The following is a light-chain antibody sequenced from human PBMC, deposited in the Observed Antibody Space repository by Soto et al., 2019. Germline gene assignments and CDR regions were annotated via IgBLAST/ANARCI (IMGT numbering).Light chain of an antibody. Sequence: EIVLTQSPATLTLSPGERATLSCRASQSVASHLAWYQQNPGQAPRLLIYAASNRAAGIPARFSGSGSATDFTRTISSLEPEDFAVYDCQHRILPYTFGQGTKLENK. V-gene: IGKV3-11*01. CDR3: QHRILPYT. CDR1: QSVASH. J-gene: IGKJ2*01. CDR2: AAS.